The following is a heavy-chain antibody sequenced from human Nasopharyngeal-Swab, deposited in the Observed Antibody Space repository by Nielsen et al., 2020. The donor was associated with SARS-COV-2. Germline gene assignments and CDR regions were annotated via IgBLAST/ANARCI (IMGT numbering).Heavy chain of an antibody. CDR1: GFTFSSYA. CDR2: ISYDGSNK. D-gene: IGHD1-1*01. V-gene: IGHV3-30-3*01. CDR3: ARVLEVPPSDYYYMDV. J-gene: IGHJ6*03. Sequence: GESLKISCAASGFTFSSYAMHWVRQAPGKGLEWVAVISYDGSNKYYADSVKGRFTISRDNSKNTLYLQMNSLRAEDTAVYYCARVLEVPPSDYYYMDVWGKGTTVTVSS.